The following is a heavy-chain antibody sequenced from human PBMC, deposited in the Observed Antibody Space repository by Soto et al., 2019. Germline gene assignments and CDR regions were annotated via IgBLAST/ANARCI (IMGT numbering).Heavy chain of an antibody. V-gene: IGHV3-30-3*01. Sequence: GGSLRLSCAASGFTFSSYAMHWVRQAPGKGLEWVAVISYDGSNKYYADSVKGRFTISRDNSKNTLYLQMNSLRAEDTAVYYCARGGPLSMTTVTTMVYWGQGTLVTVSS. CDR2: ISYDGSNK. J-gene: IGHJ4*02. CDR1: GFTFSSYA. CDR3: ARGGPLSMTTVTTMVY. D-gene: IGHD4-17*01.